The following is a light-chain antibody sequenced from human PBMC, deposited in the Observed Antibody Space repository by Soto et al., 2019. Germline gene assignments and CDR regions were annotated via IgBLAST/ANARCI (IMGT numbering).Light chain of an antibody. J-gene: IGKJ1*01. V-gene: IGKV3-20*01. CDR2: GAS. CDR3: QQYGGSPRT. Sequence: EILLTQSPGTLSLSPGERATLSCRASQSINNNYLAWYQQKRGQAPRLLIYGASSRATGIPDRFSGSGSGPDFTLTISRLEPEDVAVYYCQQYGGSPRTFGQGTKVEIK. CDR1: QSINNNY.